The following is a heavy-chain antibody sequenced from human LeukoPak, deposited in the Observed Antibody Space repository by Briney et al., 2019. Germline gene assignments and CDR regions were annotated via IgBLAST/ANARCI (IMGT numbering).Heavy chain of an antibody. J-gene: IGHJ4*02. CDR3: ARGPGIAAAGQWLVYFDY. D-gene: IGHD6-13*01. CDR1: GGSIGSYY. CDR2: IYYSGST. Sequence: SETLSLTCTVSGGSIGSYYWSWIRQPPGKGLEWIGYIYYSGSTNYNPSLKSRVTISVDTSKNQFSLKLSSVTAADTAVYYCARGPGIAAAGQWLVYFDYWGQGTLVTVSS. V-gene: IGHV4-59*01.